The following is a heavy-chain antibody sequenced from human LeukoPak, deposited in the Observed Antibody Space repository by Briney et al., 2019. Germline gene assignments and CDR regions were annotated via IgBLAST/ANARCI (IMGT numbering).Heavy chain of an antibody. CDR3: ARLLWFGRYYFDY. Sequence: SETLSLTCTVSGYSISSSSYYWGWIRQPPGKGLEWIGSIYYSGSTYYNPSLDSRVTISVDTSKNQFSLRLSSVTAADTAVYYCARLLWFGRYYFDYWGQGTLVTVSS. CDR1: GYSISSSSYY. V-gene: IGHV4-39*01. CDR2: IYYSGST. D-gene: IGHD3-10*01. J-gene: IGHJ4*02.